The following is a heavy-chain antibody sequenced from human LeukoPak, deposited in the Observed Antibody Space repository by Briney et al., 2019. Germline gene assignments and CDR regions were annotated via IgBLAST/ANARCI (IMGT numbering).Heavy chain of an antibody. J-gene: IGHJ6*03. CDR2: IYYSGTT. Sequence: SETLSLTCTVSGGSIISNTHYCGWIRQPPGNGLEWIGSIYYSGTTYYNPSLKSRVTISVDTSKNQFSLKLSSVTAADTAVYYCARLAVRYYYYMDVWGKGTTVTVSS. CDR1: GGSIISNTHY. CDR3: ARLAVRYYYYMDV. V-gene: IGHV4-39*01.